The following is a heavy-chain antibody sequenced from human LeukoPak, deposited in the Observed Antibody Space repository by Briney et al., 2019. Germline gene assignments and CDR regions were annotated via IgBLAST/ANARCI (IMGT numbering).Heavy chain of an antibody. Sequence: SETLSLTCTVSGGSISNYYWSWIRQPPGKGLEWIGYIYYTGITNYNPSLKSRVTISVDTSRNQFSLKLNSVTAADTAVYYCARDYSTSYYYYGMDLWGQGTTVTVSS. CDR3: ARDYSTSYYYYGMDL. CDR1: GGSISNYY. D-gene: IGHD4-11*01. CDR2: IYYTGIT. V-gene: IGHV4-59*01. J-gene: IGHJ6*02.